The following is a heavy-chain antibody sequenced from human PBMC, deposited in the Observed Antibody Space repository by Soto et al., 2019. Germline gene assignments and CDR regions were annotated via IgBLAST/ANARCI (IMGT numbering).Heavy chain of an antibody. CDR1: GGSISSYY. V-gene: IGHV4-59*08. Sequence: SETLSLTCTVSGGSISSYYWSWIRQPPGKGLEWIGYIYYSGSTNYNPSLKSRVTISVDTSKNQFSLKLSSVTAADTAVYYCARAADYYDSSGSQYFDYWGQGTLVTVSS. CDR3: ARAADYYDSSGSQYFDY. J-gene: IGHJ4*02. CDR2: IYYSGST. D-gene: IGHD3-22*01.